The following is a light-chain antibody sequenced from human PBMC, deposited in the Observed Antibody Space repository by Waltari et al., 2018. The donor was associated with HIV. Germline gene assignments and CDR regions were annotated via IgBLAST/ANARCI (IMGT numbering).Light chain of an antibody. V-gene: IGKV3-20*01. CDR2: GVS. J-gene: IGKJ1*01. Sequence: EIVLTQSPGTLSLSPGERATLSCRASQRVSSSYLAWYQQKPGQAPRLLIYGVSSRATGIPDRFSGSGSGTDFTLTISRLEPEDFAVYYCQQYGSSPRTFGQGTKVEIK. CDR3: QQYGSSPRT. CDR1: QRVSSSY.